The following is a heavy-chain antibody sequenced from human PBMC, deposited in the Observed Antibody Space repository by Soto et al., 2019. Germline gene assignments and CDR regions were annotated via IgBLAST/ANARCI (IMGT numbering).Heavy chain of an antibody. V-gene: IGHV1-69*13. Sequence: SVKISCKASGGTFSSYAISWVRQAPGQGLEWMGGIIPIFGTANYAQKFQGRVTITADESTSTAYMELSSLRSGDTAVYYCAREGYCSSTSCFMDVWGQGTTVTVSS. J-gene: IGHJ6*02. CDR1: GGTFSSYA. CDR3: AREGYCSSTSCFMDV. CDR2: IIPIFGTA. D-gene: IGHD2-2*01.